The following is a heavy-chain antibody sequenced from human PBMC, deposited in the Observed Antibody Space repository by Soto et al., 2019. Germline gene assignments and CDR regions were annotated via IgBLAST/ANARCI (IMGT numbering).Heavy chain of an antibody. CDR2: ISYDGSNK. V-gene: IGHV3-30-3*01. J-gene: IGHJ4*02. CDR3: ARDGDFWSGYSRIYYFDY. D-gene: IGHD3-3*01. Sequence: GGSLRLSCAASGFTFSSYAMHWVRQAPGKGLEWVAVISYDGSNKYYADSVKDRFTISRDNSKNTLYLQMNSLRAEDTAVYYCARDGDFWSGYSRIYYFDYWGQGTLVTVSS. CDR1: GFTFSSYA.